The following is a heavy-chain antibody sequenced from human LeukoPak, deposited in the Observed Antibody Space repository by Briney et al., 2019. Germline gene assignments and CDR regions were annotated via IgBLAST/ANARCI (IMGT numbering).Heavy chain of an antibody. CDR1: GYTFTSYA. D-gene: IGHD1-26*01. J-gene: IGHJ6*02. Sequence: ASVNVSCKASGYTFTSYAMNWVRQAPGQGLEWMGWINTNTGNPTYAQGFTGRFVFSLDTSVSTAYLQISSLKAEDTAVYCCARDLGATQGYYYYGMDVWGQGTTVTVSS. CDR2: INTNTGNP. CDR3: ARDLGATQGYYYYGMDV. V-gene: IGHV7-4-1*02.